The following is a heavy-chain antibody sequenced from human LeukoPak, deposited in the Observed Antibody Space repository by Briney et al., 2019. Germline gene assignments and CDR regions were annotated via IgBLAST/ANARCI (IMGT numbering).Heavy chain of an antibody. D-gene: IGHD3-10*02. CDR2: ISGSGGST. CDR1: GFTFSSYT. J-gene: IGHJ4*02. V-gene: IGHV3-23*01. Sequence: PGGSLRLSCAASGFTFSSYTMSWVRQVPGKGLEWVSVISGSGGSTYYADSVKGRFTVSRDNSKNTLYLQMNSLRVEDTAVYSCARGYVGTHYFDCWGQGTRVTVSS. CDR3: ARGYVGTHYFDC.